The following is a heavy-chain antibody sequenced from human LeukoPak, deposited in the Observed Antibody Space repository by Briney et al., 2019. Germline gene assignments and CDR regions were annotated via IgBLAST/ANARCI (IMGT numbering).Heavy chain of an antibody. CDR2: MNPNSGNT. Sequence: ASVKVSCKASGYTFTSYDINWVRQATGQGLEWMGWMNPNSGNTGYAQKFQGRVTITRNTSISTAYMELSSLRSEDTAVYYCARDLAAPPYYYYYYMDVWGKGTTVTVSS. CDR3: ARDLAAPPYYYYYYMDV. CDR1: GYTFTSYD. V-gene: IGHV1-8*03. J-gene: IGHJ6*03. D-gene: IGHD6-6*01.